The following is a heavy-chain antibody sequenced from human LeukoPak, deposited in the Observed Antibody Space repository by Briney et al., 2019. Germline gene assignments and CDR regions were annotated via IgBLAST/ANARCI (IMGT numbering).Heavy chain of an antibody. D-gene: IGHD1-26*01. CDR3: TRELEYRGSPDDAFDI. CDR2: INRDGSGT. Sequence: PGGSLGLSCAASGFSFSYFWMHWVRQAPGKGLVWVSRINRDGSGTSYADSVKGRFTISRDNAKNTLSLQMNSLRAEDTAVYYCTRELEYRGSPDDAFDIWGQGTMVTVSS. V-gene: IGHV3-74*01. J-gene: IGHJ3*02. CDR1: GFSFSYFW.